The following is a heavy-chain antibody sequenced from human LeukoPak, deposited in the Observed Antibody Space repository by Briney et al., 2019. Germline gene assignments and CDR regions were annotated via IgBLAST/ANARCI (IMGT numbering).Heavy chain of an antibody. CDR2: IKQDGSGK. CDR1: GFTFSSYA. CDR3: ASSRWLDY. J-gene: IGHJ4*02. Sequence: PGGSLRLSCAASGFTFSSYAMSWVRQAPGKGLEWVANIKQDGSGKYYVDSVKGRFTISRDNAKNSLYLQMNSLRAEDTAVYYCASSRWLDYWGQGTLVTVSS. V-gene: IGHV3-7*01. D-gene: IGHD4-23*01.